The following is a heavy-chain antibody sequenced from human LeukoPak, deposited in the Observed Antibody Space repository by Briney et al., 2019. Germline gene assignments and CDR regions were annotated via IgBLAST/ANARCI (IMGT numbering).Heavy chain of an antibody. CDR2: LYASGIT. V-gene: IGHV3-66*01. Sequence: PGGSLRLSCAASGFGVSVNYMSWVRQAPGKGLEWVSVLYASGITKYADSVKGRFTISRDTSDNTLNLQMNDLGAEDSAVYYCAAKGNGYTRIYVFAHWGQGTLVTVSS. CDR1: GFGVSVNY. CDR3: AAKGNGYTRIYVFAH. J-gene: IGHJ4*02. D-gene: IGHD1-26*01.